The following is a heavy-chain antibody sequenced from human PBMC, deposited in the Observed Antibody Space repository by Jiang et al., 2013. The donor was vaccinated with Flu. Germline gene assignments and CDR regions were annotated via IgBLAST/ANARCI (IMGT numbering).Heavy chain of an antibody. J-gene: IGHJ6*02. D-gene: IGHD3-10*01. CDR1: GFTFSSYG. CDR3: ASSPTMVREEHYYYYGMDV. CDR2: IWYDGSNK. Sequence: SGGGVVQPGRSLRLSCAASGFTFSSYGMHWVRQAPGKGLEWVAVIWYDGSNKYYADSVKGRFTISRDNSKNTLYLQMNSLRAEDTAVYYCASSPTMVREEHYYYYGMDVWGQGTTVTVSS. V-gene: IGHV3-33*01.